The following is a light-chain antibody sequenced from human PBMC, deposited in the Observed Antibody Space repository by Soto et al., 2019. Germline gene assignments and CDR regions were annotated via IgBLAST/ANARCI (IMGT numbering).Light chain of an antibody. CDR3: QQYGSSIT. CDR1: QSVSSSY. V-gene: IGKV3-20*01. Sequence: EIVLTQSPGTLSLSPGERATLSCRASQSVSSSYLAWYQQKPGQAPRHLIYGASSRATGIPDRFSGSGSGTAFTLTISRLEPEDFAVYYCQQYGSSITFGPGTKVDIK. CDR2: GAS. J-gene: IGKJ3*01.